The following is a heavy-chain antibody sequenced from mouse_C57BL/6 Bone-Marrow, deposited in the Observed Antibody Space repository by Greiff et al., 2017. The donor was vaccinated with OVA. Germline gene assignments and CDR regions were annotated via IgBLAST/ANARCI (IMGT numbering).Heavy chain of an antibody. Sequence: VQLQQSVAELVRPGASVKLSCTASGFNIKNTYMHWVKQRAEQGLEWIGRIDSATGNTKYAPKFQGKATITTETSSNTAYLQLSSLTSEDTDIYYGSRYYDYDVYDIDYWGQGTTLTVSS. CDR2: IDSATGNT. D-gene: IGHD2-4*01. CDR3: SRYYDYDVYDIDY. CDR1: GFNIKNTY. J-gene: IGHJ2*01. V-gene: IGHV14-3*01.